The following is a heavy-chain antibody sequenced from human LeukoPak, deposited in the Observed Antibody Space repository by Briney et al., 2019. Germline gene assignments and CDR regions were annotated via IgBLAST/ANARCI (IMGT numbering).Heavy chain of an antibody. D-gene: IGHD3-3*01. V-gene: IGHV3-15*01. J-gene: IGHJ4*02. CDR2: IKSKTDGGTT. CDR1: GFTFSDAW. CDR3: TAYYDFWSGYDFDY. Sequence: GGSLRLSCAASGFTFSDAWMSWVRQAPGKGLEWVGRIKSKTDGGTTDYAAPVKGRFTISRDDSKNTLYLQMNSLKTEDTAVYYCTAYYDFWSGYDFDYWGQGTLVTVSS.